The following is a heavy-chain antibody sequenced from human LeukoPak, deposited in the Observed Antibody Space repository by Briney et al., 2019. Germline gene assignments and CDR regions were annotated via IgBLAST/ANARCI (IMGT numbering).Heavy chain of an antibody. D-gene: IGHD5-18*01. CDR1: GFTFSSDR. CDR3: AKLVQLWLRGDLYFDY. J-gene: IGHJ4*02. V-gene: IGHV3-74*03. Sequence: GGSLRLSCIASGFTFSSDRMHWVRHVPGKGLVWVSRIDADGTGAVYADAVEGRFTISRDNAKNMLYLQMNSLRAEDTAVYYCAKLVQLWLRGDLYFDYWGQGTLVTVSS. CDR2: IDADGTGA.